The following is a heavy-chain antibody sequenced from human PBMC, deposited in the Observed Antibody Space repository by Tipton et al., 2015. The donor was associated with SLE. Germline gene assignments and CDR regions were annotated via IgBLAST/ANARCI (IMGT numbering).Heavy chain of an antibody. CDR1: GDSISSGAYY. CDR3: ARHFSGSYSFDY. V-gene: IGHV4-31*03. Sequence: TLSLTCSVSGDSISSGAYYWGWIRQHPGKGLEWIGYIYNLGNTYYNPSLKSRLAISIDTSKNQFSLKLTSVTAADTAVYYCARHFSGSYSFDYWGQGKLVTVSS. D-gene: IGHD1-26*01. CDR2: IYNLGNT. J-gene: IGHJ4*02.